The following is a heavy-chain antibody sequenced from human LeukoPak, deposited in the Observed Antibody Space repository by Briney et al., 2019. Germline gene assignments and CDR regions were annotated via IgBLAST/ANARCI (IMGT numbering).Heavy chain of an antibody. CDR2: ISAYNGNT. J-gene: IGHJ4*02. CDR1: GYTFTSYG. D-gene: IGHD3-3*01. V-gene: IGHV1-18*01. Sequence: ASVKVSCKASGYTFTSYGISWVRQAPGQGLEWMGWISAYNGNTNYAQKRQGRVTMTTDTSTSTAYMDLRSLRSDDTAVYYCARGPTYSDFWSGYQFYYFDYWGQGTLVTVSS. CDR3: ARGPTYSDFWSGYQFYYFDY.